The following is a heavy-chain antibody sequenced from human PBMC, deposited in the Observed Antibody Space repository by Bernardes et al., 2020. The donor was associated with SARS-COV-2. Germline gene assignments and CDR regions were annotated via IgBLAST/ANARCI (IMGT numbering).Heavy chain of an antibody. Sequence: SVHVSCNASGYTFTSYDINWVRHAPVQGLEWMGWMNPNSGNTGYAQKFQGRVTMTRNTSISTAYMELSSLRSEDTAVYYCARGFSRDALDYWGQGTLVTVSS. CDR3: ARGFSRDALDY. CDR2: MNPNSGNT. J-gene: IGHJ4*02. CDR1: GYTFTSYD. V-gene: IGHV1-8*01.